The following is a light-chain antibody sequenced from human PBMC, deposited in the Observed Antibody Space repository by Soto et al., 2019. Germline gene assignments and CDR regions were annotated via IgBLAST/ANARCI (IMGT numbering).Light chain of an antibody. CDR2: DAS. Sequence: EIVMTQSPATLSVSPGARATLSCRASQSVSSNLAWYQQKPGQAPRLLIYDASSRATGIPDRFSGSGSGTDFTLTISRLEPEDFAVYYCQQYGSSPQTFGQGTKVDIK. CDR3: QQYGSSPQT. J-gene: IGKJ1*01. CDR1: QSVSSN. V-gene: IGKV3-20*01.